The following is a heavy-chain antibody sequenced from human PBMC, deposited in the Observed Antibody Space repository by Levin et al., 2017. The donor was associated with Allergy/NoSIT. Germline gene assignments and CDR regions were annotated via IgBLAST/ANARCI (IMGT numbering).Heavy chain of an antibody. V-gene: IGHV1-69*13. D-gene: IGHD1-7*01. CDR1: GGTFSSYA. Sequence: SVKVSCKASGGTFSSYAISWVRQAPGQGLEWMGGIIPIFGTANYAQKFQGRVTITADESTSTAYMELSSLRSEDTAVYYCARDSGITGTTSWFDPWGQGTLVTVSS. J-gene: IGHJ5*02. CDR3: ARDSGITGTTSWFDP. CDR2: IIPIFGTA.